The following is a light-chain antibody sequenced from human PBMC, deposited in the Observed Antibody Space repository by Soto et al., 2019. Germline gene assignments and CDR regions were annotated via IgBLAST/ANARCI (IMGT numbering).Light chain of an antibody. CDR2: SNN. Sequence: QLVLTQPPSASGTPGQRVTISCSGSSSNIGSNSVNWYQHLPGTAPKVLMYSNNQRPSGVPDRFSGSKSGTSASLAISGLQSEDEGDYYCSAWEDSLNGPVFGGGTKVTVL. J-gene: IGLJ3*02. CDR1: SSNIGSNS. CDR3: SAWEDSLNGPV. V-gene: IGLV1-44*01.